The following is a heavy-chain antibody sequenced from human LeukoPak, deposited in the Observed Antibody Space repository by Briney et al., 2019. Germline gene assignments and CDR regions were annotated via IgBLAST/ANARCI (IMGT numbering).Heavy chain of an antibody. CDR2: IYYSGST. Sequence: SENLSLTCTVSGYPISSGYYWGWIRQPPGKGLEWIGYIYYSGSTNYNPSLKSRVTISVDTSKNQFSLKLSSVTAADTAVYYCARGRVVRYSTVYYYMDVWGKGTTVTVSS. J-gene: IGHJ6*03. D-gene: IGHD6-13*01. V-gene: IGHV4-38-2*02. CDR1: GYPISSGYY. CDR3: ARGRVVRYSTVYYYMDV.